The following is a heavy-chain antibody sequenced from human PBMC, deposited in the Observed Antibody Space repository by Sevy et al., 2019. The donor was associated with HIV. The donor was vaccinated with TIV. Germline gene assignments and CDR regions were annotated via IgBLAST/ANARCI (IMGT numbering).Heavy chain of an antibody. Sequence: GGSLRLSCAASGFTFSSYAMHWVRQAPGKGLEWVAVISYDGSNKYYADSVKDRFTISRDNSKNTLYLQMNSLRAEDTAVYYCARDLVAAAGTVANYYYYGMDVWGQGTTVTVSS. CDR1: GFTFSSYA. D-gene: IGHD6-13*01. V-gene: IGHV3-30-3*01. CDR3: ARDLVAAAGTVANYYYYGMDV. J-gene: IGHJ6*02. CDR2: ISYDGSNK.